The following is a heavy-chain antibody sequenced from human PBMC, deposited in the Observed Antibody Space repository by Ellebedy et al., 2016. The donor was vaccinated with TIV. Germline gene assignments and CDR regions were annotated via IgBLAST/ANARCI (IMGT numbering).Heavy chain of an antibody. Sequence: GESLKISXAASGFTFSSYSMNWVRQAPGKGLEWVSSISSSSSYIYYADSVKGRFTISRDNAKNSLYLQMNSLRAEDTAVYYCASIISSSSVLYYFDYWGQGTLVTVSS. CDR2: ISSSSSYI. CDR3: ASIISSSSVLYYFDY. V-gene: IGHV3-21*01. CDR1: GFTFSSYS. D-gene: IGHD6-6*01. J-gene: IGHJ4*02.